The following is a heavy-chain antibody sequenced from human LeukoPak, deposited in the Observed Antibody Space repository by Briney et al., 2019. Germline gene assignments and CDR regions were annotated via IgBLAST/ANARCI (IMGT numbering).Heavy chain of an antibody. D-gene: IGHD4-17*01. V-gene: IGHV4-39*07. CDR3: ASSYGYWYYFDY. J-gene: IGHJ4*02. CDR2: ISYSGST. Sequence: SQTLSLTCTVSGGSISSGSYYWSWIRQPPGKGLEWIGSISYSGSTYYNPSLKSRVTISVDTSKKQFSLKLSSVTAADTAVYYCASSYGYWYYFDYWGQGTLVTVSS. CDR1: GGSISSGSYY.